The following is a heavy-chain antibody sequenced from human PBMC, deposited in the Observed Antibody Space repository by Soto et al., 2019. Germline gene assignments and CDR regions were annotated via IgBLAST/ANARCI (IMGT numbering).Heavy chain of an antibody. J-gene: IGHJ4*02. Sequence: PVGSLRLSCSASGFSITDYAMSWVRQAPGKGLEWVSSISDSGTKTFYGDSVKGRFAISRDTSKNTVYMQMNNLRAEDTALYYCAKDGIRKDDYWGRGTVVTVSS. CDR1: GFSITDYA. CDR2: ISDSGTKT. V-gene: IGHV3-23*01. CDR3: AKDGIRKDDY.